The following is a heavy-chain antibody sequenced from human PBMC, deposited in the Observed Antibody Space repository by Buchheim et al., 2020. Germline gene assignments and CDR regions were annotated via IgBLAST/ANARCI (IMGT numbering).Heavy chain of an antibody. CDR1: GGSISSDGYY. CDR3: AGGSQRPDY. CDR2: IFSSGST. Sequence: QVQLQESGPGLVKPSQTLSLTCSVSGGSISSDGYYWSWIRQPAGKGLEWIGRIFSSGSTNYNPSLKSRVTISVDTSKNQSSLKLSSVTAADTAVYYCAGGSQRPDYWGQGTL. J-gene: IGHJ4*02. V-gene: IGHV4-61*02.